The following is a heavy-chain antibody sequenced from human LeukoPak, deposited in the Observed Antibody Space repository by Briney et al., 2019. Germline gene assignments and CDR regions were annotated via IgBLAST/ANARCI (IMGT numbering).Heavy chain of an antibody. CDR1: GFTFSSYS. Sequence: GGSLRLSCAASGFTFSSYSMNWVRQAPGKGLEWVSYISSSSSTIYYADSVKGRFTISRGNAKNPLYLQMNSLRAEDTAVYYCASGGGMENYWGQGTLVTVSS. CDR2: ISSSSSTI. J-gene: IGHJ4*02. V-gene: IGHV3-48*04. D-gene: IGHD3-16*01. CDR3: ASGGGMENY.